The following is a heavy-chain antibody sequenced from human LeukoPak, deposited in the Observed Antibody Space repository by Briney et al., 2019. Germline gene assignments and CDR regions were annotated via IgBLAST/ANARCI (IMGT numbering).Heavy chain of an antibody. V-gene: IGHV1-69*01. J-gene: IGHJ1*01. CDR1: GGTFSSYA. D-gene: IGHD2/OR15-2a*01. CDR2: IIPIFGTA. Sequence: ASVKVSCKASGGTFSSYAISWVRQAPGQGLEWMGGIIPIFGTANYAQKFQGRVTITADESTSTAYMELSSLRSEDTAVYYCARVVSKPEYFQHWGQGTLVTVSS. CDR3: ARVVSKPEYFQH.